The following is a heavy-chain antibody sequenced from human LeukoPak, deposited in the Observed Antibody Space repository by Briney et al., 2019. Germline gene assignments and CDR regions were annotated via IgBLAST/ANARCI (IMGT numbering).Heavy chain of an antibody. CDR1: GYTFTSYY. CDR3: ARGLRVSSSWTPSGY. CDR2: INPSGGST. D-gene: IGHD6-13*01. V-gene: IGHV1-46*01. J-gene: IGHJ4*02. Sequence: ASVKVSCKASGYTFTSYYMHWVRQAPGQGLEWMGIINPSGGSTSYAQKFQGRVTMTRNTSISTAYMELSSLRSEDTAVYYCARGLRVSSSWTPSGYWGQGTLVTVSS.